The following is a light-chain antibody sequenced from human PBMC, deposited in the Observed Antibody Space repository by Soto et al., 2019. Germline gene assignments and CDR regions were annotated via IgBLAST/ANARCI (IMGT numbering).Light chain of an antibody. J-gene: IGKJ1*01. CDR2: DVS. CDR1: QTISPW. CDR3: QQYNSYSRT. V-gene: IGKV1-5*01. Sequence: DIQMTQSPSTLSASVGDRVTISCRASQTISPWLAWYQQKPGKAPKLLINDVSTLESGVPSRFSGSESGAEFTLTISNLQPDDFATYYCQQYNSYSRTFGQGTKVDIK.